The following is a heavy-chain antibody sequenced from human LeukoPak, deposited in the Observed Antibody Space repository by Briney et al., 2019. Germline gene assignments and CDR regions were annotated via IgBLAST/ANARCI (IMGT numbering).Heavy chain of an antibody. J-gene: IGHJ3*02. D-gene: IGHD3-22*01. V-gene: IGHV1-18*01. Sequence: ASVKVSCKASGYTFTSYGISWVRQAPGQGLEWMGWISTYNGNTNYAQKLQGRVTMTTDTSTSTAYMELRSLRSDDTAVYYCASGTFDHDSSGYSGSYAFDIWGQGTMVTVSS. CDR3: ASGTFDHDSSGYSGSYAFDI. CDR2: ISTYNGNT. CDR1: GYTFTSYG.